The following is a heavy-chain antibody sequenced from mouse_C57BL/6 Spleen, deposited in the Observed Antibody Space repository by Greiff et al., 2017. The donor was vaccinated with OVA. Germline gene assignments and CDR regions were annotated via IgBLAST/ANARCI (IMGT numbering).Heavy chain of an antibody. D-gene: IGHD2-2*01. CDR1: GYAFTNYL. J-gene: IGHJ4*01. CDR2: INPGSGGT. CDR3: ARAVYYGSPSYAMDY. Sequence: VQLQESGAELVRPGTSVKVSCKASGYAFTNYLIEWVKQRPGQGLEWIGVINPGSGGTNYNEKFKGKATLTADKSSSTAYMQLSSLTSEDSAVYFGARAVYYGSPSYAMDYWGQGTSVTVSS. V-gene: IGHV1-54*01.